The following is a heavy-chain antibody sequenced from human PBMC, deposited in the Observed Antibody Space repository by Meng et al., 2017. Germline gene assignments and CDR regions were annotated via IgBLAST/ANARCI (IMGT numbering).Heavy chain of an antibody. J-gene: IGHJ4*02. CDR3: AICGGATEYFDY. CDR2: IYYSGST. V-gene: IGHV4-61*01. Sequence: SETLSLTCTVSGGSVSSGSYYWSWIRQPPGKGLEWIGYIYYSGSTNYNPSLKSRVTISVDTSKNQFSLKLSSVTAADTAVYYCAICGGATEYFDYWGQGTLVTVSS. D-gene: IGHD1-26*01. CDR1: GGSVSSGSYY.